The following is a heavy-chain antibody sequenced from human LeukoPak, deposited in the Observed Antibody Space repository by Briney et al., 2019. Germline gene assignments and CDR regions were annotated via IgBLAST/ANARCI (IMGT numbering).Heavy chain of an antibody. J-gene: IGHJ4*02. CDR1: GFTFSSYE. V-gene: IGHV3-48*03. CDR3: ARGRLRHFDY. Sequence: GGSLRLSCAASGFTFSSYEMNWVRQAPGKGLEWVSYISSSGSTIYYADSVKGRFTISRDNAKNSLYLQMNSLRAEYTAVYYCARGRLRHFDYWGQGTLVTVSS. CDR2: ISSSGSTI. D-gene: IGHD4-17*01.